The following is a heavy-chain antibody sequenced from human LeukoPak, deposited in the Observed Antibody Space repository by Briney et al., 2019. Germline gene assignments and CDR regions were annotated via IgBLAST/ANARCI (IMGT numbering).Heavy chain of an antibody. Sequence: GTSLRLSCEASGFAFGSYAMHWVRQAPGRGLEWVAVISHDGDNTNSGESVRGRFTLSRDNSKNTLYLQMNSLRAEDTAVYYCARAPHPPGIAAADYWGQGTLVTVSS. V-gene: IGHV3-30*14. CDR3: ARAPHPPGIAAADY. CDR1: GFAFGSYA. D-gene: IGHD6-13*01. J-gene: IGHJ4*02. CDR2: ISHDGDNT.